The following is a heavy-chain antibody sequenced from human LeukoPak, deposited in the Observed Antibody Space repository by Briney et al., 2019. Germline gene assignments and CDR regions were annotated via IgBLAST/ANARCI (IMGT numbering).Heavy chain of an antibody. V-gene: IGHV1-69*13. D-gene: IGHD2-2*01. CDR2: IIPIFGTA. J-gene: IGHJ5*02. Sequence: PSVKVSCKASGGTFSSYAISWVRQAPGQGLEWMGGIIPIFGTANYAQKFQGRVTITADESTSTAYMELSSLRSEDTAVCYCARDRVSCSSTSCHGPFDPWGQGTLVTVSS. CDR1: GGTFSSYA. CDR3: ARDRVSCSSTSCHGPFDP.